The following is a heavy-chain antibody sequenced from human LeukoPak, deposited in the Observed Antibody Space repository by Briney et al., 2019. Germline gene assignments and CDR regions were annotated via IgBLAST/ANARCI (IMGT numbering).Heavy chain of an antibody. Sequence: SETLSLTCTVSGGSISSYYWSWIRQPPGKGLEWIGYIYYSGSTNYNPSLKSRVTISVDTSKNQFSLELSSVTAADTAVYYCARLDGGRTFGWFDPWGQGTLVTVSS. V-gene: IGHV4-59*08. CDR1: GGSISSYY. J-gene: IGHJ5*02. CDR2: IYYSGST. D-gene: IGHD2-15*01. CDR3: ARLDGGRTFGWFDP.